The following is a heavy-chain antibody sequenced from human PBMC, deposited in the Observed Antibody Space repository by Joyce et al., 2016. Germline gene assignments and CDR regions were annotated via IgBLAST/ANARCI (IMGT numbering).Heavy chain of an antibody. CDR2: ISRSGDNT. CDR3: ARCLFGLDN. D-gene: IGHD3-3*01. CDR1: GFTSGFTFSNYA. V-gene: IGHV3-23*01. Sequence: EVQLLESGGGLVQPGGSLRLSCAASGFTSGFTFSNYAMNWVRQAPGKGLELVSGISRSGDNTYYADSVKGRFTISRDNSKNTLYLQMSSPRVEDTAVYYCARCLFGLDNWGRGTMVTVSS. J-gene: IGHJ4*02.